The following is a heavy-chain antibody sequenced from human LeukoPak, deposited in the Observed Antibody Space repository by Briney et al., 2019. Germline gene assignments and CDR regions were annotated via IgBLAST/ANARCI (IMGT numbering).Heavy chain of an antibody. CDR2: ISYDGSNK. CDR1: GFTFSSYS. J-gene: IGHJ6*02. Sequence: PGGSLRLSCAASGFTFSSYSMNWVRQAPGKGLECVAVISYDGSNKYYADSVKGRFTMSRDNSKNTLYLQMNSLRAKDTAVYYCAKDLRLWFGGAPDYYYYYGIDVWGQGTTVTVSS. V-gene: IGHV3-30*18. CDR3: AKDLRLWFGGAPDYYYYYGIDV. D-gene: IGHD3-10*01.